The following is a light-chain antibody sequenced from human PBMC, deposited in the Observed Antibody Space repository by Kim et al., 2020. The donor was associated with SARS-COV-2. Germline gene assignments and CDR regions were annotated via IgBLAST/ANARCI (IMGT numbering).Light chain of an antibody. CDR1: SFRTNY. CDR3: SSRDSPNKKYV. CDR2: EEN. Sequence: LGRTVRITSQGGSFRTNYAGWYQHKAGQAPILVIYEENNRPSGIPDRFSGASAGNTASLSITGAQVADEADYYCSSRDSPNKKYVLGTGTKVTVL. V-gene: IGLV3-19*01. J-gene: IGLJ1*01.